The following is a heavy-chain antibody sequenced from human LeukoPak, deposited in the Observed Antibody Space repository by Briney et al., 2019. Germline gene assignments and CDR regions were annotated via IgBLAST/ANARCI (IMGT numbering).Heavy chain of an antibody. Sequence: GGSLRLSCAASGFTVSSNYMSWVRQAPGKGLEWVAVISYDGSNKYYADSVKGRFTISRDSPKNTLYLQMNSLRAEDTAVYYCARGVSYGDYSDYWGQGTLVTVSS. CDR1: GFTVSSNY. J-gene: IGHJ4*02. D-gene: IGHD4-17*01. CDR3: ARGVSYGDYSDY. V-gene: IGHV3-30-3*01. CDR2: ISYDGSNK.